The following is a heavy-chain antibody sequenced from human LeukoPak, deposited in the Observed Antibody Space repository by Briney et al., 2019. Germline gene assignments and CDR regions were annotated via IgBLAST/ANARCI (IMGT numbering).Heavy chain of an antibody. Sequence: ASVKVSCKASGGTFSSYAISWVRQAPGQGLEWMGGIIPIFGTANYAQKFQGRVTITADKSTSTAYMELSSLRSEDTAVYYFASPTRKYYYDSSGYYAIPVDAFDIWGQGTMVTVSS. J-gene: IGHJ3*02. CDR3: ASPTRKYYYDSSGYYAIPVDAFDI. CDR2: IIPIFGTA. D-gene: IGHD3-22*01. V-gene: IGHV1-69*06. CDR1: GGTFSSYA.